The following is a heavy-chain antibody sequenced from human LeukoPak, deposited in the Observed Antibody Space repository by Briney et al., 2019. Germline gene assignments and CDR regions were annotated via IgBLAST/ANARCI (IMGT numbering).Heavy chain of an antibody. CDR3: AKGYGDLVAFDI. CDR1: GFSFSSYG. V-gene: IGHV3-30*02. D-gene: IGHD4-17*01. Sequence: GGSLRLSCAACGFSFSSYGMDWVRQAPGKGLEGVAFIRYDGNNKDYADSVKGRFTISRDNSKNTLYLQMNSLRVEDTAVYYCAKGYGDLVAFDIWGQGTMVTVSS. CDR2: IRYDGNNK. J-gene: IGHJ3*02.